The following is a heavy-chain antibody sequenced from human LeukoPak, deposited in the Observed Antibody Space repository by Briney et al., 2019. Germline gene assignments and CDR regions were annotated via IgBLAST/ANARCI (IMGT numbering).Heavy chain of an antibody. J-gene: IGHJ4*02. CDR1: GFSFSSYA. CDR2: IKEDGSAK. V-gene: IGHV3-7*04. CDR3: ARDSPGYGAYDLG. Sequence: GGSLRLSCAASGFSFSSYAMSWVRQAPGKGLEWVANIKEDGSAKYSVDSVKGRFTISRDNAKNTLYLQMNSLRAEDTAVYYCARDSPGYGAYDLGWGQGTLVTVSS. D-gene: IGHD5-12*01.